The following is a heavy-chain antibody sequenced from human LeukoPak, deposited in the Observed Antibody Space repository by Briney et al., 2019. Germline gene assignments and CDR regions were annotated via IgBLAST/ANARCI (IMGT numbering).Heavy chain of an antibody. D-gene: IGHD5-18*01. CDR3: ARDVGRYTYGYRPTELYWYFDL. V-gene: IGHV4-34*01. Sequence: SETLSLTCAVYGGSFSGYYWSWIRQPPGKGLEWIGEINHSGSTNYNPSLKSRVTISVDTSKNQFSLKLSSVTAADTAVYYCARDVGRYTYGYRPTELYWYFDLWGRGTRVTVSS. CDR1: GGSFSGYY. CDR2: INHSGST. J-gene: IGHJ2*01.